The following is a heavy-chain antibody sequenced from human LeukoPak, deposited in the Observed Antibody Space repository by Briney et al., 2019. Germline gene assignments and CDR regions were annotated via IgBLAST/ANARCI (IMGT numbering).Heavy chain of an antibody. D-gene: IGHD6-6*01. Sequence: PGGSLRLSCEASGFTLSDSFMSWIRQAPGKGLAWIAYISSRSRTTHYADSVKGRFTISRDNAKSSLFLQMDSLRAEDTAVYYCARHSQQLVFSPFDYWGQGSVVTVSS. CDR2: ISSRSRTT. CDR3: ARHSQQLVFSPFDY. CDR1: GFTLSDSF. V-gene: IGHV3-11*01. J-gene: IGHJ4*02.